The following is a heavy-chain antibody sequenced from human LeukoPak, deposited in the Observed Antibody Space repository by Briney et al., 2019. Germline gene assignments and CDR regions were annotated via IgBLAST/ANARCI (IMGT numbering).Heavy chain of an antibody. CDR2: IRYDGSNK. D-gene: IGHD3-3*01. Sequence: GGSLRLSCAASGFTFSSYGMHWVRQAPGKGLEWVAFIRYDGSNKYYADSVKGRFTISRDNSKNTLYLQMNSLRAEDTAVYYCAKNVYRYYDFWSGYYGHFDYWGQGTLVTVSS. J-gene: IGHJ4*02. CDR1: GFTFSSYG. CDR3: AKNVYRYYDFWSGYYGHFDY. V-gene: IGHV3-30*02.